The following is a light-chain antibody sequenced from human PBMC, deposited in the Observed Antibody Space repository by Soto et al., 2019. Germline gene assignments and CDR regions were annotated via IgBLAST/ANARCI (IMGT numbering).Light chain of an antibody. J-gene: IGKJ5*01. CDR3: QQSYSTPIT. Sequence: DIQMTQSPSSLSASVGDRVTITCRASQTISSYLNWYQQKPDKAPKLLIYVASSLQGGVPSRLSGSGSGTDFTLTIGSLQPDDFATYYCQQSYSTPITFGQGTRLEIK. CDR1: QTISSY. V-gene: IGKV1-39*01. CDR2: VAS.